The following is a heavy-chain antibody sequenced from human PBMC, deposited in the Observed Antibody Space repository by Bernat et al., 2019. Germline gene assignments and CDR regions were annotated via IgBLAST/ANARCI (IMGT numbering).Heavy chain of an antibody. CDR1: GGIFSSYA. D-gene: IGHD3-3*01. CDR3: ARRITVFGARGAFDI. Sequence: QALPVQSGAVVKKPGPSVKVSCKASGGIFSSYAISWVRQAPGQGLEWMGGIISTFGTANYAQKFQGRVTITADESTSTAYMELSSLRSEDTAVYYCARRITVFGARGAFDIWGQGTMVTVSS. CDR2: IISTFGTA. J-gene: IGHJ3*02. V-gene: IGHV1-69*01.